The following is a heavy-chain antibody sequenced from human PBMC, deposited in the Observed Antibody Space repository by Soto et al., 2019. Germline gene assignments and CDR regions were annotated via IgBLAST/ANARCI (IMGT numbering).Heavy chain of an antibody. CDR3: ARDNLVVVPAAKSTYYYYYGMDV. V-gene: IGHV1-69*13. J-gene: IGHJ6*02. D-gene: IGHD2-2*01. Sequence: SVKVSCKASGGTFSSYAISWVRQAPGQGLEWMGGVIPIFGTANYAQKFQGRVTITADESTSTAYMELSSLRSEDTAVYYCARDNLVVVPAAKSTYYYYYGMDVWGQGTTVTVSS. CDR1: GGTFSSYA. CDR2: VIPIFGTA.